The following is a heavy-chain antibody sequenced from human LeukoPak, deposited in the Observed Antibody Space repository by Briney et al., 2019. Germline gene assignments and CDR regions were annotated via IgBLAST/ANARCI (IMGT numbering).Heavy chain of an antibody. CDR2: IKQDGSEK. CDR1: GFTFSSYW. CDR3: ARASSGWSAGWFDP. D-gene: IGHD6-19*01. V-gene: IGHV3-7*01. Sequence: GGSLRLSCAASGFTFSSYWMSWVRQAPGKGLEWVANIKQDGSEKYYVDSVKGRFTISRDNAKNSLYLQMNSLRAEDTAVYYCARASSGWSAGWFDPWGQGTLVTVSS. J-gene: IGHJ5*02.